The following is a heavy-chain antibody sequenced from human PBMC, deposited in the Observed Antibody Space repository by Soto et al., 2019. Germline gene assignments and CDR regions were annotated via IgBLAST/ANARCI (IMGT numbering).Heavy chain of an antibody. CDR3: GKSGLVTSTWVDFDY. V-gene: IGHV3-74*03. CDR1: GFTFSSYW. D-gene: IGHD2-15*01. CDR2: IKSDGSIT. J-gene: IGHJ4*02. Sequence: EVQLAESGGGLVQPGGSLRLSCAASGFTFSSYWMHWVRQAPGKGLVWVSRIKSDGSITTYADSVKGRFTISKDNAKKTVLFPMEKLGAGEKGVYFCGKSGLVTSTWVDFDYWGQGTLVTVSS.